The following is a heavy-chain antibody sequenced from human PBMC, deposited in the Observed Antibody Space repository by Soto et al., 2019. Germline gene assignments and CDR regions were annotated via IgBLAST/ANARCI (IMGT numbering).Heavy chain of an antibody. J-gene: IGHJ6*03. CDR1: GGSFSGYY. V-gene: IGHV4-34*01. CDR2: INHSGST. D-gene: IGHD2-15*01. Sequence: PSETLSLTCAVYGGSFSGYYWSWIRQPPWKGLEWIGEINHSGSTNYNPSLKSRVTISVDTSKNQFSLKLSSVTAADTAVYYCAKNIGYCSGGSCHYYYYYMDVWGKGTTVTVSS. CDR3: AKNIGYCSGGSCHYYYYYMDV.